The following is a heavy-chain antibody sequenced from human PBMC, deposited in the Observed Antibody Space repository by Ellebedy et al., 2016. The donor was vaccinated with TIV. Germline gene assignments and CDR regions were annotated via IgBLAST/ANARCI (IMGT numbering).Heavy chain of an antibody. V-gene: IGHV3-7*01. CDR2: IKEDGSEE. CDR3: ARDLSPTGLRGYFHY. D-gene: IGHD3-10*01. J-gene: IGHJ1*01. Sequence: GESLKISCAASGFTFSLNWMYWVRQAPGKGLEWVANIKEDGSEEYYVDSVKGRFTISRDNFQNTLYLQMDSLRAEDTAVYYCARDLSPTGLRGYFHYWGQGTLVTVSS. CDR1: GFTFSLNW.